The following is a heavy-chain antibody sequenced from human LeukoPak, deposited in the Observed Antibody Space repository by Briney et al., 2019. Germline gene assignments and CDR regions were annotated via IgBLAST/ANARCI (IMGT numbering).Heavy chain of an antibody. Sequence: GGSLRLSCAASGFTFSAYAMHWVRQAPGKGLEWVAVILYDGSNKYYADSVKGRFTISRDNSKNTLYLQMNSLRADDTAVYFCARDNGGYWGQGTLVTVSS. V-gene: IGHV3-30*03. CDR1: GFTFSAYA. CDR3: ARDNGGY. J-gene: IGHJ4*02. CDR2: ILYDGSNK. D-gene: IGHD3-10*01.